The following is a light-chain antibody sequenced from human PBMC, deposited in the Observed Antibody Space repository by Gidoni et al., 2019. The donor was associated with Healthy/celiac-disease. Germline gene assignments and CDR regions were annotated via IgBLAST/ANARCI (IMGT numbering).Light chain of an antibody. Sequence: VQMTQSPSTLSASVGDRVTITCRASQSISYWLAWYQQKPGKAPKLLIYKASTLETGVPSRFGGSGSGTEFTLTISSLQPDDFATYYCQQYNGYSYTFGQGTKLEIK. CDR1: QSISYW. CDR2: KAS. J-gene: IGKJ2*01. CDR3: QQYNGYSYT. V-gene: IGKV1-5*03.